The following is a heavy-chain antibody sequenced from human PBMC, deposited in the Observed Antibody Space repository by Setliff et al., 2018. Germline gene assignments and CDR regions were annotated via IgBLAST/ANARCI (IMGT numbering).Heavy chain of an antibody. V-gene: IGHV3-21*01. CDR3: ARSGGIGNYNWDV. D-gene: IGHD3-16*01. CDR2: ISYGSTYI. Sequence: GGSLRLSCAASGFTFSTYRMHWVRQAPGKGLEWVSSISYGSTYIYQSDSARGRFTISRDDAKKSLYLQMNSLGAEDTAVYYCARSGGIGNYNWDVWGKGTTVTVSS. J-gene: IGHJ6*03. CDR1: GFTFSTYR.